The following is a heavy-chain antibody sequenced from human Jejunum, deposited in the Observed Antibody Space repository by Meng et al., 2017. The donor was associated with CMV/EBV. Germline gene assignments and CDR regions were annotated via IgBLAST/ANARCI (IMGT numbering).Heavy chain of an antibody. CDR1: GFIFNTYA. CDR2: ISYDGYNK. Sequence: SGFIFNTYALHWVRQAPGKGLEWVAVISYDGYNKYYSDSVRGRFTISRDDSKSTVYLQMNSLRAEDTAVYYCAKDIALGVDGRDVWGQGTTVTVSS. D-gene: IGHD6-19*01. V-gene: IGHV3-30-3*02. CDR3: AKDIALGVDGRDV. J-gene: IGHJ6*02.